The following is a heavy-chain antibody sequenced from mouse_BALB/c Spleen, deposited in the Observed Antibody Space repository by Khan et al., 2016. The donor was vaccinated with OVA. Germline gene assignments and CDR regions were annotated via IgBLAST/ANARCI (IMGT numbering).Heavy chain of an antibody. CDR2: ISSGSTYT. V-gene: IGHV5-6-4*01. J-gene: IGHJ1*01. CDR1: GFTFSSYT. CDR3: TRDGNYAHWYFDV. Sequence: EVELVESGGDLVKPGGSLKLSCAASGFTFSSYTMSWVRQTPEKRLEWVATISSGSTYTYYPDSVTGRFTISSDNAKNTLYLQMSSLKSEDTARYYCTRDGNYAHWYFDVWGAGTTVTVSS. D-gene: IGHD2-1*01.